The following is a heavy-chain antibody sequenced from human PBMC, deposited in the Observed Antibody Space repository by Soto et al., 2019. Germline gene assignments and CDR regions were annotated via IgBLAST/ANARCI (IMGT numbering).Heavy chain of an antibody. Sequence: QVPLVQSGAEVKKSGASVRVSCRASGYTFTDYYIHWLRQAPGQGLEWMGWINPNRGGTYYAQNFEGRVTLTRDTSITTDYMEINRLTSDDTAVYFCARDFDSTKIKSGEPTTTWWFDPWGQGTLVTVAS. CDR2: INPNRGGT. V-gene: IGHV1-2*02. CDR1: GYTFTDYY. J-gene: IGHJ5*02. CDR3: ARDFDSTKIKSGEPTTTWWFDP. D-gene: IGHD2-21*01.